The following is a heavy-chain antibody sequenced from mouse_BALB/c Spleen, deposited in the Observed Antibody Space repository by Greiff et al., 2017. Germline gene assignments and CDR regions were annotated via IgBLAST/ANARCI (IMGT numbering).Heavy chain of an antibody. CDR2: IWAGGST. J-gene: IGHJ3*01. Sequence: QVHVKQSGPGLVAPSQTRSITCAVSGFSLTSFGVHWVRQPPGKGLEWLGVIWAGGSTNYNSALMSRLSISKDNSKSQVILIMNSLQTYDTAMYYCARDDSSLAYWGQGTLVTVSA. V-gene: IGHV2-9*02. D-gene: IGHD2-13*01. CDR3: ARDDSSLAY. CDR1: GFSLTSFG.